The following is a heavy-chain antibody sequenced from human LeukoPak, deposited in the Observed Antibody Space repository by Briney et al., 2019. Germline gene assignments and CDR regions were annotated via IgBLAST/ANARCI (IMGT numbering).Heavy chain of an antibody. CDR3: ARASGEGYCSSTSCTRYMDV. CDR2: IYTSGST. CDR1: GGSISSYY. D-gene: IGHD2-2*01. Sequence: SETLPLTCTVSGGSISSYYWSWIRQPAGKGLEWIGRIYTSGSTNYNPSLKSRVTISVDKSKNQFSLKLSSVTAADTAVYYCARASGEGYCSSTSCTRYMDVWGKGTTVTVSS. J-gene: IGHJ6*03. V-gene: IGHV4-4*07.